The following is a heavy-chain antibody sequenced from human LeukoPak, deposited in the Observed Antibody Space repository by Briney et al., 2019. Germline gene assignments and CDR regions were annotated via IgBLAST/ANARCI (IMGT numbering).Heavy chain of an antibody. Sequence: EASVKVSCKVSGYTLTELSMHWVRQAPGKGLEWMGGFDPEDGETIYAQKFQGRVTMTEDTSTDTAYMELSSLRSEDTAVYYCATEVLLWFGEHAFDIWGQGTMVTVSS. V-gene: IGHV1-24*01. CDR3: ATEVLLWFGEHAFDI. J-gene: IGHJ3*02. D-gene: IGHD3-10*01. CDR1: GYTLTELS. CDR2: FDPEDGET.